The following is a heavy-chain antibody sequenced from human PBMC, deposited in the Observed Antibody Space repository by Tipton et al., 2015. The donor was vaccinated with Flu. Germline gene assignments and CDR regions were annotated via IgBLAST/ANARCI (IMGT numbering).Heavy chain of an antibody. V-gene: IGHV4-34*01. D-gene: IGHD3-10*01. Sequence: LRLSCAVYGGSFSGYYWSWIRQPPGKGLEWIGEINHSGSTNYNPSLKSRVTISVDTSKNQFSLKLSSVSAADTAVYYCAGFGELLIELVDYWGQGTLVTVSS. J-gene: IGHJ4*02. CDR2: INHSGST. CDR3: AGFGELLIELVDY. CDR1: GGSFSGYY.